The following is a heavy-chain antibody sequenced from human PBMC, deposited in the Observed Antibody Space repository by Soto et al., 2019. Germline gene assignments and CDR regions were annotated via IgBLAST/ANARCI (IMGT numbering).Heavy chain of an antibody. CDR3: ARDEGNAIVRGYDK. CDR2: IKFDGTLT. V-gene: IGHV3-74*01. Sequence: EAQLVQSGGGLVHPGGSMRLSCAASGFTFSDYWMHWVRQAPGKGLVWVSSIKFDGTLTPYADSVKGRFTISRDNAKNTVYLQMNSLSAEDTAVYYCARDEGNAIVRGYDKWGQGTLVTVSS. J-gene: IGHJ4*02. CDR1: GFTFSDYW. D-gene: IGHD3-10*02.